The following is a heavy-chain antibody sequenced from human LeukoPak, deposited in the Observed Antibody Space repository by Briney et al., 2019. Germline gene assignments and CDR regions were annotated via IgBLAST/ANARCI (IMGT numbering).Heavy chain of an antibody. V-gene: IGHV4-31*03. CDR2: IYYSGST. CDR3: ARGGDLCVFDY. D-gene: IGHD3-10*01. CDR1: VGSLSRGGYY. J-gene: IGHJ4*02. Sequence: SETLSLTCTVSVGSLSRGGYYWSWIRQPPGKGLEWIGYIYYSGSTYYNPSLKSRVTISVDTSKNQFSLKLSSVAAADTAVYYCARGGDLCVFDYWGQGTLVTVSS.